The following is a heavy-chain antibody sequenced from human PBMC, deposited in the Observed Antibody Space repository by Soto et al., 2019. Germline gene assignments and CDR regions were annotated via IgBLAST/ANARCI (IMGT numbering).Heavy chain of an antibody. CDR2: ISSSSIYI. V-gene: IGHV3-21*01. J-gene: IGHJ4*02. CDR3: ASPPNYYDSRGYYGY. CDR1: GFTFSSYS. Sequence: EVQLVESGGGLVKPGGSLRLSCAASGFTFSSYSMNWVRQAPGKGLEWVSSISSSSIYIYYADSVKGRFTIPSDNAKNSLYLQKNSLSAGDMAVYYGASPPNYYDSRGYYGYWGQGTLVTVSS. D-gene: IGHD3-22*01.